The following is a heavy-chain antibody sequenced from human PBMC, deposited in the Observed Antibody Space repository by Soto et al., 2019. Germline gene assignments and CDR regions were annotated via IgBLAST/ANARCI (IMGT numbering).Heavy chain of an antibody. CDR3: ARDRSETNYDFWSGYYGVYGMDV. Sequence: GGSLRLSCAASGFTFSSYSMNWVRQAPGKGLEWVSSISSSSSYIYYADSVKGRFTISRDNAKNSLYLQMNSLRAEDTAVYYCARDRSETNYDFWSGYYGVYGMDVWGQGTTVTVSS. CDR1: GFTFSSYS. CDR2: ISSSSSYI. D-gene: IGHD3-3*01. J-gene: IGHJ6*02. V-gene: IGHV3-21*01.